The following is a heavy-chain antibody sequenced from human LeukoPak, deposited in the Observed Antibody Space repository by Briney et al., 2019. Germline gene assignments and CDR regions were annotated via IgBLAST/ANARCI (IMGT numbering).Heavy chain of an antibody. V-gene: IGHV1-46*01. J-gene: IGHJ3*02. CDR2: INPSIAST. D-gene: IGHD3/OR15-3a*01. CDR1: GYAFTTHY. Sequence: ASVKVSCKASGYAFTTHYIHWVRQAPGQGLEWMGIINPSIASTTYAQKFQGRITMTRDTSTSTVYMELSSLRSEETALYFCARLSGLIDDFDIWGQGTVVTVSS. CDR3: ARLSGLIDDFDI.